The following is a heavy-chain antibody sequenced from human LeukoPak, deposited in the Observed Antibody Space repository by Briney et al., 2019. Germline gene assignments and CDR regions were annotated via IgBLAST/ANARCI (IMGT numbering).Heavy chain of an antibody. V-gene: IGHV4-34*01. J-gene: IGHJ6*03. D-gene: IGHD1-1*01. CDR2: INHSGST. Sequence: SETLSLTCAVYGGSFSGYYWSWIRQPPGKGLEWIGEINHSGSTNYNPSLKSRVTISVDTSKNQFSLKLSSVTAADTAVYYCASQLTEYYYYYMDVWGKGTMVTVSS. CDR3: ASQLTEYYYYYMDV. CDR1: GGSFSGYY.